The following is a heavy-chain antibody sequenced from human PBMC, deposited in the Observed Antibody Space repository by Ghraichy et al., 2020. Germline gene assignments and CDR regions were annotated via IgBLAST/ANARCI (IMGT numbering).Heavy chain of an antibody. CDR1: GGSISSYY. V-gene: IGHV4-59*01. Sequence: ESLNISCTVSGGSISSYYWSWIRQPPGKGLEWIGYIYYSGSTNYNPSLKSRVTISVDTSKNQFSLKLSSVTAADTAVYYCAREKDDYGVPNGMDVWGQGTTVTVSS. CDR3: AREKDDYGVPNGMDV. J-gene: IGHJ6*02. CDR2: IYYSGST. D-gene: IGHD4-17*01.